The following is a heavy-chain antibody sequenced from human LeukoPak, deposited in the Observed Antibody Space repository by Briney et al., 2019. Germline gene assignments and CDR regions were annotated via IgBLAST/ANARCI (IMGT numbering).Heavy chain of an antibody. CDR2: ISYDGKNE. J-gene: IGHJ4*02. D-gene: IGHD5-24*01. Sequence: PGGSLRLSCAASGFTFSTYGMHWARQAPGKGLEWVAVISYDGKNEYYTDSVKGRFTISRDNAKNTLYLQMNSLRAEDTAVYYCAKQMAVDYFDYWGQGTLVTVSS. CDR3: AKQMAVDYFDY. V-gene: IGHV3-30*18. CDR1: GFTFSTYG.